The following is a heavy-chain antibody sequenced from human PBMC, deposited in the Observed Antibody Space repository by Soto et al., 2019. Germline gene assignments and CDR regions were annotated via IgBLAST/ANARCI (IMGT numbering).Heavy chain of an antibody. V-gene: IGHV4-39*01. J-gene: IGHJ4*02. D-gene: IGHD3-22*01. CDR1: GGSTSSSSYY. CDR3: ARQRRYYFDSSGYPDY. CDR2: VYYTGST. Sequence: LSLTCSVSGGSTSSSSYYWGWIRQPPGKCLEWSGRVYYTGSTFDNPSLKSRVTISVDTSKNQFSLRLSSVTAADTAVYYCARQRRYYFDSSGYPDYWGQGTLVTVSS.